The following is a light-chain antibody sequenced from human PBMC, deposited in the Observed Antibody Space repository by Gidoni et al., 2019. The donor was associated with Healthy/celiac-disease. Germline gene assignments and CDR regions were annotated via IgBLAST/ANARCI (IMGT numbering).Light chain of an antibody. CDR1: NIGSKS. V-gene: IGLV3-21*04. J-gene: IGLJ2*01. CDR2: YDS. CDR3: QVWDSSSDHVV. Sequence: SYVLTQPPSVSVAPGKTARITCGGNNIGSKSMQGYQQKPGQAPVLVIYYDSDRPSGSPERFSGSNSGNTATLTISRVEAGDEADYYCQVWDSSSDHVVFGGGTKLTV.